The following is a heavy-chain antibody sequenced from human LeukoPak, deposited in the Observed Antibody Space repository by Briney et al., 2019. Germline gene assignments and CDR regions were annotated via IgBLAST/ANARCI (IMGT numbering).Heavy chain of an antibody. V-gene: IGHV3-23*01. Sequence: GGSLRLSCAASGFSFSSYAMSWVRQAPGKGLEWVSAISGGGGTTYYADPVKGRFTISRDDSRNTLYLQMNSLRVEDTAVYYCARPYPYYYDSSGYYFQHWGQGTLVTVSS. CDR2: ISGGGGTT. D-gene: IGHD3-22*01. CDR3: ARPYPYYYDSSGYYFQH. J-gene: IGHJ1*01. CDR1: GFSFSSYA.